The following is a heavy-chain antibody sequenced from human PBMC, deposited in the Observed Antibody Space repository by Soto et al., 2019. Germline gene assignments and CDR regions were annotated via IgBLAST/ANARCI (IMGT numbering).Heavy chain of an antibody. CDR1: GGSFSGYY. J-gene: IGHJ4*02. CDR2: INHSGST. D-gene: IGHD2-15*01. CDR3: ARGRGVVAANPFDY. Sequence: SETLSLTCAVYGGSFSGYYWSWIRQPPGKGLEWIGEINHSGSTNYNPSLKSRVTISVDTPKNQFSLKLSSVTAADTAVYYCARGRGVVAANPFDYWGQGTLVTVSS. V-gene: IGHV4-34*01.